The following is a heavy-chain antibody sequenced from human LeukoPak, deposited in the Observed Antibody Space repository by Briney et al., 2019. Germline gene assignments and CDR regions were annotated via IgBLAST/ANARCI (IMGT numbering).Heavy chain of an antibody. D-gene: IGHD3-16*02. CDR3: ARDVQYRL. J-gene: IGHJ4*02. CDR2: IITIFGAA. CDR1: GGTFNSYA. V-gene: IGHV1-69*05. Sequence: GASVKVSCKASGGTFNSYAIRWVRQAPGQGLEWMGRIITIFGAANYVQKFQGRVTITTDESTSTAYMELSSLRSEDTAVYYCARDVQYRLWGQGTLVTVSS.